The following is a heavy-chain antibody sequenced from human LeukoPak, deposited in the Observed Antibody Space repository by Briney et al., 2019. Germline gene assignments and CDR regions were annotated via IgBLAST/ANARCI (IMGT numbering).Heavy chain of an antibody. CDR3: AKPHFDY. J-gene: IGHJ4*02. Sequence: PGGSLRLSCAASGFTFSSYAMSWVRQAPGKGLDWLAFIRYDGSNKYYADSVKGRFTISRDNSKNTLYLQMNSLRAEDTAVYYCAKPHFDYWGQGTLVTVSS. CDR2: IRYDGSNK. CDR1: GFTFSSYA. V-gene: IGHV3-30*02.